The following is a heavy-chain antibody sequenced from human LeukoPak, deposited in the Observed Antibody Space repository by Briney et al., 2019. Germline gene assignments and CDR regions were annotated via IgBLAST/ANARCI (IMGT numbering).Heavy chain of an antibody. Sequence: GGSLRLSCAASGFTFSSYWMQWVRQAPGKGLVGVSRINSDESSTRYADSVKGRFTISRDNAKNTLYLQMNSLRAEDTAVYYCARETDGSSFDYWGQGTLVTVSS. D-gene: IGHD1-26*01. CDR1: GFTFSSYW. J-gene: IGHJ4*02. V-gene: IGHV3-74*01. CDR2: INSDESST. CDR3: ARETDGSSFDY.